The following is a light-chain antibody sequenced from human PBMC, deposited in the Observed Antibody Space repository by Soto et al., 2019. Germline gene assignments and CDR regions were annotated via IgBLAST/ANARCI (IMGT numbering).Light chain of an antibody. Sequence: QSARTQPASVSGSPGQSITISCTGTSRDVGRYNLVSWYQQHPGKAPKLLIFQDIERPSGVSNRVSGSKSGNTASLTISGLQTEDEADYYCCSDAGGTGVVFGGGTTLTVL. J-gene: IGLJ2*01. CDR2: QDI. V-gene: IGLV2-23*01. CDR1: SRDVGRYNL. CDR3: CSDAGGTGVV.